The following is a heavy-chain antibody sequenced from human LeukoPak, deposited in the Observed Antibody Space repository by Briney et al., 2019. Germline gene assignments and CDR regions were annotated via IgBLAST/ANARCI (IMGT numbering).Heavy chain of an antibody. Sequence: PGGSLRLSCAASGYTFSSYAMSWVRQAPGKGLGWVSAISGSGVSTYYADSVKGRFTISRDNSKNTMYLQMNSLRAEDTAVYFCVKGGSGTSNARWFDPWGQGTLVTVSS. CDR1: GYTFSSYA. V-gene: IGHV3-23*01. CDR3: VKGGSGTSNARWFDP. J-gene: IGHJ5*02. D-gene: IGHD3-10*01. CDR2: ISGSGVST.